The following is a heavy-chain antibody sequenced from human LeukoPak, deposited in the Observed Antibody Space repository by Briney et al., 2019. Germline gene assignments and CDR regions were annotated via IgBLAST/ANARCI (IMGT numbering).Heavy chain of an antibody. CDR2: ISDSGNT. J-gene: IGHJ6*03. CDR1: GFTLSSYA. CDR3: AKNYGSGSSVKYYYYMDV. Sequence: GGSLRLSCAASGFTLSSYAMSWVRQAPGKGLEWVSAISDSGNTYHADSVKGRFTISRDNSKNTLYLQMNSLRAEDTAVYYCAKNYGSGSSVKYYYYMDVWGKGTTVTVSS. V-gene: IGHV3-23*01. D-gene: IGHD3-10*01.